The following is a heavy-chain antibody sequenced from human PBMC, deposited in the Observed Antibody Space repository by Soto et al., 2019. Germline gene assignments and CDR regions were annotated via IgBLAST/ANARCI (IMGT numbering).Heavy chain of an antibody. CDR2: IYYSGST. D-gene: IGHD1-1*01. V-gene: IGHV4-59*08. J-gene: IGHJ5*02. CDR3: ARQIMVQGTPNWFDP. Sequence: QVQLQESGPGLVKPSETLSLTCTVSGGSISSYYWSWIRQPPGKGLEWIGYIYYSGSTNYNPSLKSPVTISVDTSKNQFSLKLSSVTAADTAVYYCARQIMVQGTPNWFDPWGQGTLVTVSS. CDR1: GGSISSYY.